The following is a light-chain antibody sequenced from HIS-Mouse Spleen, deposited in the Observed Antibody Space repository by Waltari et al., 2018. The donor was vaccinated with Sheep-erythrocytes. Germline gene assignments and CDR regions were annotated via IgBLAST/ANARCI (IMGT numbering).Light chain of an antibody. CDR3: QQLNSYPFT. J-gene: IGKJ3*01. Sequence: DIVMTQSPLSLPVTPGEPASISCRSSQSLLHSNGYNYLDWYLQKPGQSPQLLIYLGSNRASGVPDRFSGSGSGTEVTLTISSLQPEDFATYYCQQLNSYPFTFGPGTKVDIK. V-gene: IGKV2-28*01. CDR2: LGS. CDR1: QSLLHSNGYNY.